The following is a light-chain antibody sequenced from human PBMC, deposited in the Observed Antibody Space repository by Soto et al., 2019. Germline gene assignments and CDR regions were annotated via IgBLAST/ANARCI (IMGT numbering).Light chain of an antibody. Sequence: DIQMTQSPSSVSASVGDRVTITCRASQGISTWLARYQQKPGKAPTLLVYSASSLQSGVPSRFSCSGYVTDFTLTITSQQPEDFASYYCQQANSLPFTFGPGTIVDI. CDR1: QGISTW. CDR3: QQANSLPFT. J-gene: IGKJ3*01. CDR2: SAS. V-gene: IGKV1-12*01.